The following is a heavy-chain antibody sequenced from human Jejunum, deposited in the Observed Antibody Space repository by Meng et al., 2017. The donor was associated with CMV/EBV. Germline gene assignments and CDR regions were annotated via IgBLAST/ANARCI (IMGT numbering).Heavy chain of an antibody. CDR1: VVVFSRYS. CDR2: VIPGSETT. CDR3: VRGGDSHIWYYYLDF. V-gene: IGHV1-69*05. J-gene: IGHJ4*02. Sequence: SVVVFSRYSVNWVRQAPGQGLEWMGEVIPGSETTNYTQSFQGRVSIITDESTSTSYMELNSLRSEDTAVYYCVRGGDSHIWYYYLDFWGQGTLVTVSS. D-gene: IGHD6-13*01.